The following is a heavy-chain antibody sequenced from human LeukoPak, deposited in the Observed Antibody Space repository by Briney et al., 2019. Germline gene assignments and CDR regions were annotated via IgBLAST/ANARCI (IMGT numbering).Heavy chain of an antibody. V-gene: IGHV4-39*01. D-gene: IGHD3-22*01. Sequence: SETLSLTCTVSGGSISSSSHYWGWMRQPPGKELEGIGSVYYSGEAHYNPSLKSRVAVSVDRSNNQFSLKLTSVTAADTAVYFCARSRDYYDNRGHFMIWAMDVWGKGTTVIVSA. CDR2: VYYSGEA. CDR1: GGSISSSSHY. J-gene: IGHJ6*04. CDR3: ARSRDYYDNRGHFMIWAMDV.